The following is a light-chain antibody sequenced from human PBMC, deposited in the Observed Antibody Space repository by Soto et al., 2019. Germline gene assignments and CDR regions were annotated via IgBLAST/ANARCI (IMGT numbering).Light chain of an antibody. J-gene: IGKJ1*01. CDR2: KAS. CDR3: QHYNSYSEA. V-gene: IGKV1-5*03. CDR1: QTISRW. Sequence: IQMTQSPSTLSGSVGDRVTITCRASQTISRWVGWYQQKPGKAPKLLIYKASTLKSGVPSRFSGSGSGTEFTLTISTLQPDDFAPYYCQHYNSYSEAFGQGTKV.